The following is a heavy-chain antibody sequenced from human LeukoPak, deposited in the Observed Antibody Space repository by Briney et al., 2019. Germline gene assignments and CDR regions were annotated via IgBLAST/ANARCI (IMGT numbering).Heavy chain of an antibody. J-gene: IGHJ4*02. CDR2: IYYSGST. V-gene: IGHV4-59*05. D-gene: IGHD3-22*01. CDR3: AKRDDSGGNLVDL. CDR1: GFNLNSFY. Sequence: PGGSLRLSCVVSGFNLNSFYMDWIRQPPGKGLEWIGSIYYSGSTYYNPSLENRVTISIDTSKNHFSLKLSSLSAADTSVYYCAKRDDSGGNLVDLWGQGTLVTVS.